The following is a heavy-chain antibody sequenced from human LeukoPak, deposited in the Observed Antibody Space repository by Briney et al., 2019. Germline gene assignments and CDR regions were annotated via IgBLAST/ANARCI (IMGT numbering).Heavy chain of an antibody. J-gene: IGHJ4*02. D-gene: IGHD1-26*01. CDR2: ISYDGSNK. CDR3: AKDSSIVGATSFDY. CDR1: GFTFSSYG. V-gene: IGHV3-30*18. Sequence: GGSLRLSCAASGFTFSSYGMHWVRQAPGKGLERLAAISYDGSNKYYADSVKGRFTISRDNSKNTLDLQMNSLRAEDTAVYYCAKDSSIVGATSFDYWGQGTLVTVSS.